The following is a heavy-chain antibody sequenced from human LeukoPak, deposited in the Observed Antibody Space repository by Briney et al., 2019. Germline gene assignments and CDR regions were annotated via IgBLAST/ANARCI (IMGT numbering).Heavy chain of an antibody. CDR3: AKDLSRGDDYFDY. J-gene: IGHJ4*02. CDR2: ISGSGGST. V-gene: IGHV3-23*01. D-gene: IGHD3-16*01. Sequence: GGSLRLSCAASGFTFSSYAMSWVRQAPGKGLEWVSAISGSGGSTYYADSVKGRFTISRDNSKNTLYLLMNSLRAEDTAVYYCAKDLSRGDDYFDYWGQGTLVTVSS. CDR1: GFTFSSYA.